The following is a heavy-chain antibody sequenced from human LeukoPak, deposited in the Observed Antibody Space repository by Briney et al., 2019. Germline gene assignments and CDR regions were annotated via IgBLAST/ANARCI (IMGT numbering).Heavy chain of an antibody. J-gene: IGHJ4*02. D-gene: IGHD1-26*01. CDR2: INHSGTT. Sequence: PSETLSLTCAVYGGSFSGYFWSWIRQPPGKGLEWVGEINHSGTTNYNPSLKSRVTISVDTSKNQFSLKLSSVTAADTAVYSCAREGSGSYSFDYWGQGTLVTVSS. V-gene: IGHV4-34*01. CDR3: AREGSGSYSFDY. CDR1: GGSFSGYF.